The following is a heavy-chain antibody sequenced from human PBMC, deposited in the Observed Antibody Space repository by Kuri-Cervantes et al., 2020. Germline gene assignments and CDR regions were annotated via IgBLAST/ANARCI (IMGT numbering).Heavy chain of an antibody. CDR2: IFGGGRT. CDR1: EFTVNSSY. CDR3: AKLGLGY. Sequence: GGSLRLSCAASEFTVNSSYMSWVRQAPGKGLEWVSVIFGGGRTHYADSVKGRFTISRDHSKHTLRLQMNSLRVEDTAVYYCAKLGLGYWGHGTLVTVSS. V-gene: IGHV3-53*01. J-gene: IGHJ4*01. D-gene: IGHD6-13*01.